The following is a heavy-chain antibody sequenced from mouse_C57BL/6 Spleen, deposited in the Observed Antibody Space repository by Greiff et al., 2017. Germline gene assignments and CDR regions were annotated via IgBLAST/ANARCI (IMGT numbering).Heavy chain of an antibody. D-gene: IGHD1-1*01. CDR1: GYSITSDY. CDR3: ARNPHYYGSSYGYFDV. J-gene: IGHJ1*03. V-gene: IGHV3-8*01. Sequence: EVQLQQSGPGLAKPSQTLSLTCSVTGYSITSDYWNWIRKFPGNKLEYMGYISYSGSTYYNPSLKSRISITRDTSKNQYYLQLNSVTTEDTATYYCARNPHYYGSSYGYFDVWGTGTTVTVSS. CDR2: ISYSGST.